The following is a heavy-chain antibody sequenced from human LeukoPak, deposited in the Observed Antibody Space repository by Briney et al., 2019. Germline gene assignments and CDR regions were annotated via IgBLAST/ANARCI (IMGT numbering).Heavy chain of an antibody. D-gene: IGHD6-6*01. J-gene: IGHJ5*02. CDR1: GASFSGYY. V-gene: IGHV4-34*01. CDR2: INHSGST. CDR3: ARGVRGIAARRNNWFDP. Sequence: KPSETLSLTCAVYGASFSGYYWSWIRPPPGKGLEWIGEINHSGSTNYNPSLKSRVTISVDTSKNQFSLKLSSVTAADTAVYYCARGVRGIAARRNNWFDPWGQGTLVTASS.